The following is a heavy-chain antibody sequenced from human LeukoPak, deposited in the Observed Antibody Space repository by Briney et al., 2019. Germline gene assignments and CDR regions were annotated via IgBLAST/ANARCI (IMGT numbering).Heavy chain of an antibody. D-gene: IGHD5-12*01. V-gene: IGHV3-23*01. CDR2: ISGSGGST. Sequence: PGGSLRLSCAASGFTFSSYAMSWVRQAPGKGLEWVSAISGSGGSTYYADSVKGRFTISRDNAKNSLYLQMNSLRAEDMALYYCAKERLRARAFDIWGQGTMVTVSS. J-gene: IGHJ3*02. CDR1: GFTFSSYA. CDR3: AKERLRARAFDI.